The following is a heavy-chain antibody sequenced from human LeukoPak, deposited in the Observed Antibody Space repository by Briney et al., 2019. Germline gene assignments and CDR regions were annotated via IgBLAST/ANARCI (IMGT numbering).Heavy chain of an antibody. V-gene: IGHV3-7*01. J-gene: IGHJ4*02. D-gene: IGHD6-6*01. CDR2: IKQDRSEK. CDR3: ARECSQYGSSSS. Sequence: GGSLRLSCAASGFTFSGYWMSWVRQAPGKGLEWVSNIKQDRSEKFYVDSVKGRFTISRDNAKKSVFLQMNSLRAEDTGVYYCARECSQYGSSSSWGQGTLVTVSS. CDR1: GFTFSGYW.